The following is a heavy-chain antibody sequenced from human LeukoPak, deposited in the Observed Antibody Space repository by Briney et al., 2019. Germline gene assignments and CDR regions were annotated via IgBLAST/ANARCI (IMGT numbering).Heavy chain of an antibody. J-gene: IGHJ4*02. V-gene: IGHV1-2*02. D-gene: IGHD3-22*01. CDR2: INPNSGGT. Sequence: GASVKVSCKASGYTFTGHHMHWIRQAPGHGLEWMGWINPNSGGTNYAQKFQGRVTMTRDTSIGTAYMELSRLRSDDTAVYYCARPPYDSSGPQSDYWGQGTLVTVSS. CDR1: GYTFTGHH. CDR3: ARPPYDSSGPQSDY.